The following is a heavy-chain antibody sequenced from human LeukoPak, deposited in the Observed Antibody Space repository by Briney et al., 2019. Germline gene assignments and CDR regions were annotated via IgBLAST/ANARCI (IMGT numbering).Heavy chain of an antibody. Sequence: GGSLRLSCAASGFTFSSYAMSWVRQTPGKGLEWVSAISGSGGSTYYADSVKGRFTISRDNSKNTLYLQMNSLRAEDTAVYYCARDRPNSYGPTYGMDVWGQGTTVTVSS. J-gene: IGHJ6*02. CDR3: ARDRPNSYGPTYGMDV. D-gene: IGHD5-18*01. CDR2: ISGSGGST. CDR1: GFTFSSYA. V-gene: IGHV3-23*01.